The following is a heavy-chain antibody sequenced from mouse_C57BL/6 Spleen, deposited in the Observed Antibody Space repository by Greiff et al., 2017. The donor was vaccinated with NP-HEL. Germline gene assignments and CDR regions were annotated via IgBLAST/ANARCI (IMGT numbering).Heavy chain of an antibody. Sequence: VQLQQSGAELVRPGASVTLSCKASGYTFTDYEMHWVKQTPVHGLEWIGAIDPETGGTAYNQKFKGKAILTADKSSSTAYMELRSLTSEDSAVYYCTRRFITTVVPYFDYWGQGTTLTVSS. CDR2: IDPETGGT. J-gene: IGHJ2*01. D-gene: IGHD1-1*01. CDR1: GYTFTDYE. CDR3: TRRFITTVVPYFDY. V-gene: IGHV1-15*01.